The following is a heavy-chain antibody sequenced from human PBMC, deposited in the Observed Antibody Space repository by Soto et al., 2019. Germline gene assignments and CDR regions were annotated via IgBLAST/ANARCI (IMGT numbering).Heavy chain of an antibody. CDR3: ASSGSSLNFDS. CDR2: INSDGSST. CDR1: GFTFRSYW. J-gene: IGHJ4*02. D-gene: IGHD6-6*01. Sequence: EVQLVESGGGLVQPGGSLRLSCAASGFTFRSYWMQWVRQAPGKGLVWVSWINSDGSSTSYADSVKGRFTISRDNAKNTLSLQMNSLRAEDTAVYYCASSGSSLNFDSWGQGTLVTVSS. V-gene: IGHV3-74*01.